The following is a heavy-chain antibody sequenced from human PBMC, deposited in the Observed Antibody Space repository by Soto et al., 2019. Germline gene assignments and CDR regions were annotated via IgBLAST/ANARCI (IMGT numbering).Heavy chain of an antibody. V-gene: IGHV3-23*01. Sequence: TGESLRLSCAASGFTINNYAMNWVRQAPGKGLEWVATISATGGSTYYADSVKGRFTISRDNSKNTLYLQMNGLRVEDTAVYYCAKDRLAGNFDYWGQGTQVTVSS. CDR3: AKDRLAGNFDY. CDR1: GFTINNYA. J-gene: IGHJ4*02. CDR2: ISATGGST.